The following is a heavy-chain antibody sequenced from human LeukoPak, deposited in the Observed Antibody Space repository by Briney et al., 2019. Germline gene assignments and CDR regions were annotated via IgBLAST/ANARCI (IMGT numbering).Heavy chain of an antibody. D-gene: IGHD1-26*01. CDR3: ARSQWELPGDFDY. J-gene: IGHJ4*02. CDR2: ISSSSSYI. V-gene: IGHV3-21*01. CDR1: GFTFSSYS. Sequence: GGTLTLSCAASGFTFSSYSMNWVRQPPGKGLEWVSSISSSSSYIYYADSVKGRFTISRDNAKNSLYLQMNSLRAEDTAVYYCARSQWELPGDFDYWGQGTLVTVSS.